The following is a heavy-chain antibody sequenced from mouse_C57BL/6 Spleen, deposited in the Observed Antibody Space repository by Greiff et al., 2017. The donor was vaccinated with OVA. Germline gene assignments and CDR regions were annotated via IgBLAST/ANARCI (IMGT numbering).Heavy chain of an antibody. Sequence: QVQLKQSGAELVRPGTSVKVSCKASGYAFTNYLIEWVKQRPGQGLEWIGVINPGSGGTNYNEKFKGKATLTADKSSSTAYMQLSSLTSEDSAVYFCARGAVYYGNYYAMDYWGQGTSVTVSS. V-gene: IGHV1-54*01. J-gene: IGHJ4*01. CDR1: GYAFTNYL. D-gene: IGHD2-1*01. CDR2: INPGSGGT. CDR3: ARGAVYYGNYYAMDY.